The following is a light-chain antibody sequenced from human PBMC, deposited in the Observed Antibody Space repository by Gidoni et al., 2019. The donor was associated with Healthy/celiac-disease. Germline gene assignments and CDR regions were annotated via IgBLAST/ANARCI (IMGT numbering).Light chain of an antibody. J-gene: IGKJ5*01. Sequence: EIVMTQSPATRSVSPGERATLSCRASQSVNSNLAWYQQKPGQAPRLLIYGASTRATGIPARFRGSGSGTEFTLTIRSLQSEDFAVYYCQQYNTWPLITFGPGTRLEI. CDR1: QSVNSN. V-gene: IGKV3-15*01. CDR3: QQYNTWPLIT. CDR2: GAS.